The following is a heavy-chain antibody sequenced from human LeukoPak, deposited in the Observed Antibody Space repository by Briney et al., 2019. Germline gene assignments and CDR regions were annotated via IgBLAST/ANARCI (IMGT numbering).Heavy chain of an antibody. CDR2: ISSSGSTI. V-gene: IGHV3-48*04. CDR3: ARVGDSSGCHDY. Sequence: PGGSLRLSCAASGFTFSSYAMHWVRQAPGKGLEWVSYISSSGSTIYYADSVKGRFTISRDNAKNSLYLQMNSLRAEDTAVYYCARVGDSSGCHDYWGQGTLVTVSS. D-gene: IGHD3-22*01. J-gene: IGHJ4*02. CDR1: GFTFSSYA.